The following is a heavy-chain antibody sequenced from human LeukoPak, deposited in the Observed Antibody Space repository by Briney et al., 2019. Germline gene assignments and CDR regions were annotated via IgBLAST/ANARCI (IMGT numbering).Heavy chain of an antibody. Sequence: ASVKVSCKASGYTFTGYYLHWVRQAPGQGLEWLGWINPNSGGTNCAQKFQGRVTMTRDTSISTAYMELSGLRSDDTAVYYCARTVPNTVTTLSYWGQGTLVTVSS. V-gene: IGHV1-2*02. D-gene: IGHD4-17*01. CDR1: GYTFTGYY. CDR3: ARTVPNTVTTLSY. CDR2: INPNSGGT. J-gene: IGHJ4*02.